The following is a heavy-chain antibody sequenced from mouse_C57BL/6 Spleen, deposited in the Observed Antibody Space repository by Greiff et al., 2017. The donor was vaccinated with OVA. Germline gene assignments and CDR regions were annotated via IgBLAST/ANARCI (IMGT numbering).Heavy chain of an antibody. J-gene: IGHJ2*01. CDR1: GFSLTSYG. CDR2: IWGDGST. CDR3: AKWGSYYYGSSHYFDY. Sequence: VQGVESGPGLVAPSQSLSITCTVSGFSLTSYGVSWVRQPPGKGLEWLGVIWGDGSTNYHSALISRLGISKDNSKSQVFLKLNSLQTDDTATYYCAKWGSYYYGSSHYFDYWGQGTTLTVSS. V-gene: IGHV2-3*01. D-gene: IGHD1-1*01.